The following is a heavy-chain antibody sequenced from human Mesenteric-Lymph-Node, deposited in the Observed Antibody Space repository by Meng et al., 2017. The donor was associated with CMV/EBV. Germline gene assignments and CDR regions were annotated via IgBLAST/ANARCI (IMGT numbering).Heavy chain of an antibody. CDR3: ARDVLGYCSGGSCYSNY. CDR1: GDSVSSNSAA. CDR2: TYYRSKWYN. V-gene: IGHV6-1*01. Sequence: SETLSLTCAISGDSVSSNSAAWNWIRQSPSRGLEWLGRTYYRSKWYNDYAVSVKSRITINPDTSKNQFSLQLNSVTPEDTAVYYCARDVLGYCSGGSCYSNYWGQGTLVTVSS. D-gene: IGHD2-15*01. J-gene: IGHJ4*02.